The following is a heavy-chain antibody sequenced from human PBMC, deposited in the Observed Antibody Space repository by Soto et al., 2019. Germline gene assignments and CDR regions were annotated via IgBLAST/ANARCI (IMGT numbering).Heavy chain of an antibody. Sequence: TLSLTGTVCGGSISSGENFWNWIRQSPGKGLEWIGYIHHSGSTYYNPSLKSRLTISVDTSKSQISLKLNSVTAADTAVYYCARDTGTYPYYFDYWGQGTLVTVSS. J-gene: IGHJ4*02. D-gene: IGHD1-26*01. V-gene: IGHV4-30-4*01. CDR2: IHHSGST. CDR1: GGSISSGENF. CDR3: ARDTGTYPYYFDY.